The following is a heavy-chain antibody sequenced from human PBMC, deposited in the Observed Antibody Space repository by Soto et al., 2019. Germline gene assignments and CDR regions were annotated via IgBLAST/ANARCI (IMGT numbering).Heavy chain of an antibody. Sequence: QVQLVQSGAEVKEPGSSVNVSCKTSGGTFGNTAVTWVRQAPGQGLEWIGGIVPMFGTANYAQKFRGRVTITADETTXXAYMELSSLRSDDTAVYYCARDGDPGYSFWSGPLGGGRFDPWGQGTLVTVSS. D-gene: IGHD3-3*01. J-gene: IGHJ5*02. V-gene: IGHV1-69*12. CDR2: IVPMFGTA. CDR3: ARDGDPGYSFWSGPLGGGRFDP. CDR1: GGTFGNTA.